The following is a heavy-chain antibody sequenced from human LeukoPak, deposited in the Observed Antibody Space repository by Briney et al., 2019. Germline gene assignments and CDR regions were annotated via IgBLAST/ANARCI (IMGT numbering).Heavy chain of an antibody. CDR2: ISAYNGAT. CDR1: GYTFTSYG. J-gene: IGHJ3*01. Sequence: ASVKVSCKASGYTFTSYGISWVRQAPGQGLEWMGWISAYNGATHYAQKLQGRVTMTTDTSTYTVYMEMRSLRSDDTAMYYCARVRLVWGMESFDLWGQGTMVTVSS. CDR3: ARVRLVWGMESFDL. D-gene: IGHD3-16*01. V-gene: IGHV1-18*01.